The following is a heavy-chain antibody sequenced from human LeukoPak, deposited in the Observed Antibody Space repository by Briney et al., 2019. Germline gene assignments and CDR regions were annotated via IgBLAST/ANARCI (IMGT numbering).Heavy chain of an antibody. CDR3: AKDRWKEVDAFDI. Sequence: GGSLRLSCEASGFTFTTYSMTWVRQAPGKGLEWVSIISSGSSAIFSADALKGRFTISRDDAKNLLYLDMNSLRAEDTAVYYCAKDRWKEVDAFDIWGQGTMVTVSS. D-gene: IGHD1-1*01. V-gene: IGHV3-21*04. CDR1: GFTFTTYS. J-gene: IGHJ3*02. CDR2: ISSGSSAI.